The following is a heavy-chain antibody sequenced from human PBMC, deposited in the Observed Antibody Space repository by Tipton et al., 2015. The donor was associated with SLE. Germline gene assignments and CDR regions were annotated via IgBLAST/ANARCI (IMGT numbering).Heavy chain of an antibody. D-gene: IGHD3-16*01. J-gene: IGHJ6*03. CDR2: ISNDGKRI. V-gene: IGHV3-64*02. Sequence: SLRLSCTASGFTLSFHVMHWVCQAPGKGLEYVSSISNDGKRIFYADSVNGRFTISRDNSRNTLYLQLASLRSDDTAVYYCARDGQGDFYYYYMDVWGKGTTVTVSS. CDR3: ARDGQGDFYYYYMDV. CDR1: GFTLSFHV.